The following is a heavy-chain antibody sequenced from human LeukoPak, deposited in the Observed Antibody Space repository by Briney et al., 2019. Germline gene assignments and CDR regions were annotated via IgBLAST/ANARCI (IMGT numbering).Heavy chain of an antibody. V-gene: IGHV4-39*01. CDR1: GGSISSSGYY. Sequence: SETLSLTCTVSGGSISSSGYYWGLIRQPPGKGLEWIGSVYSSGSTYYNPSLKSRVTISVDTSKNQFSLKLSSVTAADTAVYYCARSLDYYYYGMDVWGQGTTVTVSS. CDR3: ARSLDYYYYGMDV. J-gene: IGHJ6*02. D-gene: IGHD1-1*01. CDR2: VYSSGST.